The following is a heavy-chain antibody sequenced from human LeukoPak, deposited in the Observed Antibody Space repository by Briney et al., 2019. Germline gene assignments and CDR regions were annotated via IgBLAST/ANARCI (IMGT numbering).Heavy chain of an antibody. D-gene: IGHD3-16*01. CDR1: GSTFSACG. CDR3: AKHDDYVWGRTDV. Sequence: GGTLRLSCAASGSTFSACGMSWVRQAPGKGLEWVSAISGGGGTTHNTHSVKGRFSISRDNSKNTLYLQMNSLRAEDTALYFCAKHDDYVWGRTDVWGKGTTVTISS. V-gene: IGHV3-23*01. CDR2: ISGGGGTT. J-gene: IGHJ6*04.